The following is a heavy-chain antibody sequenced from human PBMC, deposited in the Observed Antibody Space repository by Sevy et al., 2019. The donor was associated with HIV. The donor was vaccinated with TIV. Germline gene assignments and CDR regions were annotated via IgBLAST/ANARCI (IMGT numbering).Heavy chain of an antibody. CDR2: IRGSSGSY. J-gene: IGHJ4*02. V-gene: IGHV3-48*02. D-gene: IGHD5-12*01. CDR1: GFTFSIFD. CDR3: TRNRGYHTFDH. Sequence: GGSLRLSCAASGFTFSIFDLDWVRQAPGKGLEWVSYIRGSSGSYMPYYADSVKGRFTNSRDNAKNSLYLQMNSLRDEDTAVYYCTRNRGYHTFDHWGQGTLVTVSS.